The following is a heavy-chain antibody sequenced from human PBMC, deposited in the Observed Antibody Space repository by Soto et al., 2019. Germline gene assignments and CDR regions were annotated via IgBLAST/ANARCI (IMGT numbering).Heavy chain of an antibody. V-gene: IGHV3-30-3*01. J-gene: IGHJ6*02. Sequence: QVQLVESGGGVVQPGRSLRLSCAASGFTFSSYAMHWVRQAPGKGLEWVAVISYDGSNKYYADSVKGRFTISRDNSKNTLYLNMNSLRAEDTAVYYCARGGFMDCMDVWGQGTTVTVSS. D-gene: IGHD5-12*01. CDR2: ISYDGSNK. CDR3: ARGGFMDCMDV. CDR1: GFTFSSYA.